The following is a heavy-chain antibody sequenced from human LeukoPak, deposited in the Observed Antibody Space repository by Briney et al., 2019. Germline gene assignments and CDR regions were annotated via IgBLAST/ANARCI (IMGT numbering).Heavy chain of an antibody. CDR1: GVSISSSNSY. CDR3: ARRLRGYSSYFQH. J-gene: IGHJ1*01. Sequence: PSETLSLTCTVSGVSISSSNSYWGWIRQPPGKGLEWIGSTYYSGNTYYNASLKSQVSISIDTSKNQFSLRLTSVTAADTAVYYCARRLRGYSSYFQHWGQGTLVTVSS. CDR2: TYYSGNT. V-gene: IGHV4-39*01. D-gene: IGHD5-18*01.